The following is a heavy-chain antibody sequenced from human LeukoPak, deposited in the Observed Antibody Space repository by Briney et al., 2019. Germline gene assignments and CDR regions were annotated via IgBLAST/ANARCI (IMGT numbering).Heavy chain of an antibody. J-gene: IGHJ6*03. D-gene: IGHD3-22*01. CDR1: GFTFSSYA. CDR3: AKSVFDSSGDPYMDV. V-gene: IGHV3-23*01. Sequence: GGSLRLSCAASGFTFSSYAMSWVRQAPGKGLEWVSAIGGSGGSTYYADSVKGRFTISRDNSKSTLYLQMNSLRAEDTAVYYCAKSVFDSSGDPYMDVWGKGTTVTISS. CDR2: IGGSGGST.